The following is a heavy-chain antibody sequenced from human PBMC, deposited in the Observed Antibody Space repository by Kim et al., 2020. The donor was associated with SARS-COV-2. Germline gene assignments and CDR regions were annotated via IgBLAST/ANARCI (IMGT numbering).Heavy chain of an antibody. J-gene: IGHJ4*02. D-gene: IGHD3-9*01. Sequence: RTTYADSVKGRFTISRDTAKNTLYLQMNSLRAEDTAVYYCARDLRGHYDYWGQGTLVTVSS. CDR3: ARDLRGHYDY. CDR2: RT. V-gene: IGHV3-74*01.